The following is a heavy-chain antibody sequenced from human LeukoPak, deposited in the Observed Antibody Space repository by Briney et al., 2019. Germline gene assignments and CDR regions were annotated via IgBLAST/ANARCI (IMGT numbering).Heavy chain of an antibody. Sequence: GESLKIPCNGSGYSFATYWIAWVRQMPGKGLEWMGDIYPSDSDTKYSLSFQGQVTISADTSLSTAYLQWSSLKASDTAMYYCARPVDGSSLGFDHWGQGTLVTVSS. D-gene: IGHD6-13*01. CDR3: ARPVDGSSLGFDH. J-gene: IGHJ4*02. CDR2: IYPSDSDT. V-gene: IGHV5-51*01. CDR1: GYSFATYW.